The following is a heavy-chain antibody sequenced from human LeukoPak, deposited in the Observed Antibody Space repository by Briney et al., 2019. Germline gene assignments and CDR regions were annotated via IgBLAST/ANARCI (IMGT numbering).Heavy chain of an antibody. CDR2: IYYSGST. CDR3: ARVGGSHYYDSSGLDY. Sequence: PSETLSLTCTVSGGSISSYYWSWIRQPPGKGLEWIGYIYYSGSTNYNPSLKSRVTISVGTSKNQFSLKLSSVTAADTAVYYCARVGGSHYYDSSGLDYWGQGTLVTVSS. D-gene: IGHD3-22*01. J-gene: IGHJ4*02. CDR1: GGSISSYY. V-gene: IGHV4-59*01.